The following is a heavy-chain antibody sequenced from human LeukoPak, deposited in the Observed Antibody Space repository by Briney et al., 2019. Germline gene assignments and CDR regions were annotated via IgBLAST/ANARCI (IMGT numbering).Heavy chain of an antibody. J-gene: IGHJ4*02. CDR3: ARNVGWFRFDY. D-gene: IGHD2-15*01. CDR1: GFTFSSYS. CDR2: IKEDGSEK. V-gene: IGHV3-7*03. Sequence: TGGSLRLSCAASGFTFSSYSMNWVRQAPGKGLEWVANIKEDGSEKYYEDSVKGRFTISRDNAKNSLYLQMNSLRAEDTAVYYCARNVGWFRFDYWGQGTLVTVSS.